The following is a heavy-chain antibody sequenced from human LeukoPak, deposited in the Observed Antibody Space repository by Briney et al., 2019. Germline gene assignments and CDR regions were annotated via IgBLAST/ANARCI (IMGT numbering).Heavy chain of an antibody. CDR2: IWYDASNK. Sequence: PGGSLRLSCAASGSTFSSFGMHWVRQAPGKGLEWVAVIWYDASNKYYADSVKGRFTISRDNSKNTLYLQMNSLRDDDTAVYYCVRGVGVSRFNYLDPWGQGTLVIVSS. D-gene: IGHD1-7*01. CDR3: VRGVGVSRFNYLDP. V-gene: IGHV3-33*01. CDR1: GSTFSSFG. J-gene: IGHJ5*02.